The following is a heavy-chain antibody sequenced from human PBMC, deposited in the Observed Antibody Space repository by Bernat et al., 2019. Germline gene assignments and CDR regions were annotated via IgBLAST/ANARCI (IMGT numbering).Heavy chain of an antibody. CDR1: GGSIRSYY. CDR2: IYYSGST. Sequence: QVQLQESGPGLVKPSETLSLSCTVSGGSIRSYYWSWIRQPPGRGLEWIGFIYYSGSTNYNPSLKSRVTISVDTSKNQFSLKLSSVTAVDTAVYYYARGGAYGSLYYYYMDVWGKGTTVTVSS. V-gene: IGHV4-59*01. D-gene: IGHD3-10*01. J-gene: IGHJ6*03. CDR3: ARGGAYGSLYYYYMDV.